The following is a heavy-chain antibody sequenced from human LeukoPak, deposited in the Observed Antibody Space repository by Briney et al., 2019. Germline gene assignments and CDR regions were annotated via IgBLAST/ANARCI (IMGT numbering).Heavy chain of an antibody. D-gene: IGHD6-19*01. Sequence: PGGSLRLSCAASGFTFTSHSMNWVRQAPEKGLEWVSAISGSSSYIYYADSVKGRFTISRDNAKNSLYLQMNSLRVEDTAVYYCTRDLSAVDGTGNWGQGTLVTVYS. J-gene: IGHJ4*02. CDR1: GFTFTSHS. CDR2: ISGSSSYI. CDR3: TRDLSAVDGTGN. V-gene: IGHV3-21*01.